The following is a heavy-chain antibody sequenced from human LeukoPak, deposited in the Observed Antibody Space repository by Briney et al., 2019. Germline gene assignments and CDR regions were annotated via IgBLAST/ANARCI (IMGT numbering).Heavy chain of an antibody. CDR3: AKDRYSTGYNYPFDY. CDR2: ISGSGGST. V-gene: IGHV3-23*01. Sequence: GGSLRLSCAASGFTFSSYAMTWVRQAPGKGLEWVSAISGSGGSTYYADSVQGRFTISRDNSKNTLYLQMNSLRAEDTAVYFCAKDRYSTGYNYPFDYWGQGTLVTVSS. J-gene: IGHJ4*02. CDR1: GFTFSSYA. D-gene: IGHD3-22*01.